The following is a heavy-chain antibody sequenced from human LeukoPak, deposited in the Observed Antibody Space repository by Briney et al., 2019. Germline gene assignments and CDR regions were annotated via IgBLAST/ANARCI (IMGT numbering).Heavy chain of an antibody. CDR2: ISWNSGSI. V-gene: IGHV3-9*01. D-gene: IGHD3-22*01. J-gene: IGHJ4*02. CDR1: GFTFDDYA. CDR3: AKDPYYYDSSGYYDY. Sequence: PGGSLRLSCAASGFTFDDYAMHWVRQAPGKGLEWVSGISWNSGSIGYADPVKGRFTISRDNAKNSLYLQMNSLRAEDTALYYCAKDPYYYDSSGYYDYWGQGTLVTVSS.